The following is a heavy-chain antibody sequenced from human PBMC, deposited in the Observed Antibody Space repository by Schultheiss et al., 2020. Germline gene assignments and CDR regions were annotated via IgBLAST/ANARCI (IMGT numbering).Heavy chain of an antibody. J-gene: IGHJ3*02. CDR2: MNPNSGNT. D-gene: IGHD3-22*01. CDR1: GGTFSSYA. Sequence: ASVKVSCKASGGTFSSYAISWVRQATGQGLEWMGWMNPNSGNTGYAQKFQGRVTMTEDTSTDTAYMELSSLRSEDTAVYYCAADLHYYDSSGYYSDAFDIWGQGTMVTVSS. CDR3: AADLHYYDSSGYYSDAFDI. V-gene: IGHV1-8*02.